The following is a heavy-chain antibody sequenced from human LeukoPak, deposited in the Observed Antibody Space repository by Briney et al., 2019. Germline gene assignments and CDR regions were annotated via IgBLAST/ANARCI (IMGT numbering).Heavy chain of an antibody. CDR2: IYHSGST. V-gene: IGHV4-4*02. CDR1: RGSISSSNW. D-gene: IGHD3-10*01. CDR3: ARDVAMVRGVIKPHHYYYMDF. J-gene: IGHJ6*03. Sequence: SETLSLTCAVSRGSISSSNWGSWVRQPPKKGLECIGEIYHSGSTNYNPSLKSRVTISVDTSKNQFSLKLSSVTAADTAVCYCARDVAMVRGVIKPHHYYYMDFWGKGTTVTVSS.